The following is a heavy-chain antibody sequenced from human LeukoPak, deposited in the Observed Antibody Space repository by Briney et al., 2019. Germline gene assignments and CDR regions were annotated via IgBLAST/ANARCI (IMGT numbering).Heavy chain of an antibody. Sequence: GGSLRLSCAASGFSFRSYWMHWVRQAPGKGLVWVSRINTDGTNTGYADSVKGRFTISRDNAKNSLYLQMNSLRAEDTAVYYCASTGRPFDYWGQGTLVTVSS. D-gene: IGHD6-25*01. CDR1: GFSFRSYW. V-gene: IGHV3-74*01. CDR3: ASTGRPFDY. J-gene: IGHJ4*02. CDR2: INTDGTNT.